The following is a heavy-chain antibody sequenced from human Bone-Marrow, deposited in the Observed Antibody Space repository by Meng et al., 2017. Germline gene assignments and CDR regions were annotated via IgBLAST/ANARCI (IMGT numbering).Heavy chain of an antibody. CDR2: MNTKTGNP. Sequence: QVQLVQPWSELKKPGASVKVSCKASGYTFTRHAINWVRQAPGQGLEWMGWMNTKTGNPTYAQGFTGRFVFSLDTSVSTAYLQISSLKAEDTAMYYCARDDNGAPDYWGQGTLVTVSS. V-gene: IGHV7-4-1*02. CDR3: ARDDNGAPDY. CDR1: GYTFTRHA. D-gene: IGHD1-14*01. J-gene: IGHJ4*02.